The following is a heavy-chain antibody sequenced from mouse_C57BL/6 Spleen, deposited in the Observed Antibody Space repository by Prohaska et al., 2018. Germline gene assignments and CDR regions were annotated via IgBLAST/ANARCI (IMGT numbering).Heavy chain of an antibody. CDR2: MSGGGGNT. J-gene: IGHJ3*01. CDR1: GFTFSSYT. CDR3: ARHYGNLAWFAY. D-gene: IGHD2-1*01. V-gene: IGHV5-9*01. Sequence: EVMLVESGGGLVKPGGSLKLSCAASGFTFSSYTMSWVRQTPEKRMEWVATMSGGGGNTYYPDSVKGRFTISRDNAKNTLYLQMSSLRSEDTALYYCARHYGNLAWFAYWGQGTLVTVSA.